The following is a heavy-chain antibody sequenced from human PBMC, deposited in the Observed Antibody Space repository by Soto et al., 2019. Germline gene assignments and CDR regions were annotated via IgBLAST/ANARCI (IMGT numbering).Heavy chain of an antibody. D-gene: IGHD3-10*01. Sequence: SETLSLTCTVSGGSISSTYYWRWIRQPPGKGLEWIGFMYYSGSTNYNPSLKSRVTISVDTSKNQFSLRLSSVTAADTAVYYCARAPRGNYGYPSYFDYWGQGTLVTVSS. V-gene: IGHV4-59*01. CDR1: GGSISSTYY. J-gene: IGHJ4*02. CDR3: ARAPRGNYGYPSYFDY. CDR2: MYYSGST.